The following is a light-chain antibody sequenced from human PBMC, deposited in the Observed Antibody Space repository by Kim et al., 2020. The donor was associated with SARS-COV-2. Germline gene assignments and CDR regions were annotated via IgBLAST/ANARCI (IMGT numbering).Light chain of an antibody. CDR3: QSADSSGTYVV. CDR2: KDS. CDR1: ALPKQY. V-gene: IGLV3-25*03. J-gene: IGLJ2*01. Sequence: PGRTARSTCSGDALPKQYAYWYQQKPGQAPVLVIYKDSERPSGIPERFSGSSSGTTVTLTISGVQAEDEADYYCQSADSSGTYVVFGGGTQLTVL.